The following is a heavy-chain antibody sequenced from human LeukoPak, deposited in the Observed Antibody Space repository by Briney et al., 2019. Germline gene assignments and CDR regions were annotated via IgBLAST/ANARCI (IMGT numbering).Heavy chain of an antibody. CDR3: ARPPYSSGSFDL. Sequence: RSGGSLRLSCAASGFTFSSYWMHWVRQAPGKGLVWVSRIDSDGSSTTYADSVKGRFTISRDNAKNTLYLQMNSLRAEDTAVYYCARPPYSSGSFDLWGRGTLVTVSS. CDR1: GFTFSSYW. D-gene: IGHD6-19*01. J-gene: IGHJ2*01. CDR2: IDSDGSST. V-gene: IGHV3-74*01.